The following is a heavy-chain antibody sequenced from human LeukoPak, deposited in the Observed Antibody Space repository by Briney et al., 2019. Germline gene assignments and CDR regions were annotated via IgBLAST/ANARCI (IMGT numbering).Heavy chain of an antibody. Sequence: GESLKISCKGSGYSFTTYWIGWVRQMPGKGLEWMGIIYPDDSETKYSPSFQGQVAISADKSISTAYVQWSSLRASDTAMYYCARQDYGEGSSIDYWGQGTLVTVSS. CDR3: ARQDYGEGSSIDY. V-gene: IGHV5-51*01. CDR1: GYSFTTYW. J-gene: IGHJ4*02. CDR2: IYPDDSET. D-gene: IGHD4-17*01.